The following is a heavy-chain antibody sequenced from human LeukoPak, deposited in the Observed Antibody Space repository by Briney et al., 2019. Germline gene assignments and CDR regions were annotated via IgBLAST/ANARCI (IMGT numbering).Heavy chain of an antibody. CDR1: GFTFSSYA. CDR2: ISGSGGST. V-gene: IGHV3-23*01. Sequence: GGSLRLSCAASGFTFSSYAMSWVRQAPGKGLQWVSAISGSGGSTYYADSVKGRFTISRDNSKNTLYLQMNSLRAEDTAVYYCAKGWYYYDSSGYYDYWGQGTLVTVSS. CDR3: AKGWYYYDSSGYYDY. J-gene: IGHJ4*02. D-gene: IGHD3-22*01.